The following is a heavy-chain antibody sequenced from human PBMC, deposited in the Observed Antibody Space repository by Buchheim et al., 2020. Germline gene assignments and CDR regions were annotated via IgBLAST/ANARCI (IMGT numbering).Heavy chain of an antibody. V-gene: IGHV3-48*01. CDR2: ISSSSRTT. Sequence: EVQLVESGGGLVQPGGSLRLSCAASGFTFSSYSMNWVRQAPGKGLEWVSYISSSSRTTFYADSVKGRFTISRDNAKKSLYLQMNSLRAEDTAVYYCARVLDYYDRSAERWFDPWGQGTL. D-gene: IGHD3-22*01. J-gene: IGHJ5*02. CDR3: ARVLDYYDRSAERWFDP. CDR1: GFTFSSYS.